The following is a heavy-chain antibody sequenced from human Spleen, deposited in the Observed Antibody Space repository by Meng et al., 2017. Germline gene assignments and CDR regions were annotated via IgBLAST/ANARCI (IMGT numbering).Heavy chain of an antibody. CDR2: ISSSGSTI. Sequence: GESLKISCAASGFTFSSYEMNWVRQAPGKGLEWVSYISSSGSTIYYADSVKGRFTISRDNAKNSLYLQMNSLRAEDTAVYYCAREEVGYYDSSPTYYYYGMDVWGQGTTVTVSS. J-gene: IGHJ6*02. V-gene: IGHV3-48*03. D-gene: IGHD3-22*01. CDR3: AREEVGYYDSSPTYYYYGMDV. CDR1: GFTFSSYE.